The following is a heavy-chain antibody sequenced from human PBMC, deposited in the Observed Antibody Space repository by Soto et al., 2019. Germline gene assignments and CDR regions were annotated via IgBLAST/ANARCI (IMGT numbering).Heavy chain of an antibody. D-gene: IGHD3-16*01. J-gene: IGHJ4*02. CDR3: AANHSHDTDPLWPY. CDR2: TYPGDSAT. CDR1: GFAFSNYW. V-gene: IGHV5-51*01. Sequence: GESLKISCKTSGFAFSNYWVGWVRQMPGKGFEWMGITYPGDSATKYSPSFQGHVTISSDKSTNTAYLQWSSLRASDTAIYFCAANHSHDTDPLWPYWGQGTLVTVYS.